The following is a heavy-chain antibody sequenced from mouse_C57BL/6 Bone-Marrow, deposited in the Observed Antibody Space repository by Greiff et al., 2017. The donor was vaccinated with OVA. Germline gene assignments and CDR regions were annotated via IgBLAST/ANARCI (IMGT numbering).Heavy chain of an antibody. CDR1: GFTFSDYY. CDR2: ISNGGGST. V-gene: IGHV5-12*01. CDR3: ARHDHGSFAMDY. J-gene: IGHJ4*01. D-gene: IGHD1-1*01. Sequence: EVKLVESGGGLVQPGGSLKLSCAASGFTFSDYYMYWVRQTPEKRLEWVAYISNGGGSTYYPDTVKGRFTISRDNAKNTLYLQMSRLKSEDTAMYYCARHDHGSFAMDYWGQGTSVTVSS.